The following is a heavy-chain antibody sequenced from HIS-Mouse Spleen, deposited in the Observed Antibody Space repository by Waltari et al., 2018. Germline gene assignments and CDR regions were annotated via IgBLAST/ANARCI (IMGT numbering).Heavy chain of an antibody. V-gene: IGHV1-2*02. Sequence: QVQLVQSGAEVKKPGASVKVSCKASGYTFTGYYMHWVRQAPGQGLEWMGWINPNRGGTNYAQKFQGRVTMTGDTSISTAYMELSRLRSDDTAVYYCARDQLGGFDYWGQGTLVTVSS. D-gene: IGHD7-27*01. CDR3: ARDQLGGFDY. CDR2: INPNRGGT. CDR1: GYTFTGYY. J-gene: IGHJ4*02.